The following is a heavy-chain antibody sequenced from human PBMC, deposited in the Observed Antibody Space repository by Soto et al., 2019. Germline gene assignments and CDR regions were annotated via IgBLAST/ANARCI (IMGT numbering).Heavy chain of an antibody. Sequence: SVKVSGTASGGTFSSSSSIWVRQSPCRGLEWMGGIIPIFCTANCAQESQGRVTITEDESTRTAYMELRRLRSEDTDVYYCARGDKYYYDGSGYFGRIFYYFDYWGRGTLVTLSS. V-gene: IGHV1-69*13. J-gene: IGHJ4*02. CDR2: IIPIFCTA. CDR3: ARGDKYYYDGSGYFGRIFYYFDY. CDR1: GGTFSSSS. D-gene: IGHD3-22*01.